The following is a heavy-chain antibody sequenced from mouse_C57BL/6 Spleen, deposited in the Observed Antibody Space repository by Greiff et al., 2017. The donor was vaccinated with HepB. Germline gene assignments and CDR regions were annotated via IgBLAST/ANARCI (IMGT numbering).Heavy chain of an antibody. CDR2: INYDGSST. CDR3: AREVYDGYSYYFDY. J-gene: IGHJ2*01. CDR1: GFTFSDYY. D-gene: IGHD2-3*01. Sequence: EVQGVESAGGLVQPGSSMKLSCTASGFTFSDYYMAWVRQVTEKGLEWVANINYDGSSTYYLDSLKSRFIISRDNAKNILYLQMSSLKSEDTATYYCAREVYDGYSYYFDYWGQGTTLTVSS. V-gene: IGHV5-16*01.